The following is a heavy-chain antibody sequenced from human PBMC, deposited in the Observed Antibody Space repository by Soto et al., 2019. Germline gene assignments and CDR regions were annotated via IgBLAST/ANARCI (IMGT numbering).Heavy chain of an antibody. Sequence: EVQLVESGGGLVKPGASLRLSCAGSGLSFSNACMNWVRQAPGKGLEWVGRIKRKIDGEATDYAAPVKGRFTVSRDDSKSALYLHMNSLIGEDTAVYYCTTGSVEGVWGQGTTVTVSS. D-gene: IGHD2-15*01. CDR2: IKRKIDGEAT. CDR1: GLSFSNAC. V-gene: IGHV3-15*07. J-gene: IGHJ6*02. CDR3: TTGSVEGV.